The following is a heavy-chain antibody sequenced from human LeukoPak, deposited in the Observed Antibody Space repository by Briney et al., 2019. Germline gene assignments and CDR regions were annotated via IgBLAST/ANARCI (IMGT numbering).Heavy chain of an antibody. CDR1: GFTFSNYG. J-gene: IGHJ4*02. D-gene: IGHD3-3*01. CDR3: AKQSPSPSRFWGGYSPSDY. V-gene: IGHV3-30*02. Sequence: GGSLRLSCEASGFTFSNYGMHWVRQAPGEGLEWVAFLRYDGTDKYYADSVKGRFTISRDKTKNTLYLQMNSLRAEDTAVYYCAKQSPSPSRFWGGYSPSDYWGQGTLVTVSS. CDR2: LRYDGTDK.